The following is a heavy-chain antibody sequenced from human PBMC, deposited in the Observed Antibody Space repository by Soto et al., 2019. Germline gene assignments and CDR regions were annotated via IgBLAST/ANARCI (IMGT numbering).Heavy chain of an antibody. V-gene: IGHV3-53*01. CDR2: IYSGGST. CDR1: GFTVSSNY. D-gene: IGHD4-17*01. Sequence: GGSLRLSCAASGFTVSSNYMSWVRQAPGKGLEWVSVIYSGGSTYYADSVKGRFTISRDNSKNTLYLQMNSLRAEDTAVYYCAREVEVGDLGFYYYYGMDFWGQGPMVSVSS. CDR3: AREVEVGDLGFYYYYGMDF. J-gene: IGHJ6*02.